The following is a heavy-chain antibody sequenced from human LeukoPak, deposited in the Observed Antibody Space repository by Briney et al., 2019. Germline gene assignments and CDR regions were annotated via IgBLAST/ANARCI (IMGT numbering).Heavy chain of an antibody. Sequence: SETLSLTCAVYGGSFSGYYWSWIRQPPGKGLEWIGEINHSESSNYNPSLKSRVTISVDTSKNQFSLKLSSVTAADTAVYYCARGYGSEDFDYWGQGTLVTVSS. CDR3: ARGYGSEDFDY. D-gene: IGHD3-10*01. V-gene: IGHV4-34*01. CDR1: GGSFSGYY. J-gene: IGHJ4*02. CDR2: INHSESS.